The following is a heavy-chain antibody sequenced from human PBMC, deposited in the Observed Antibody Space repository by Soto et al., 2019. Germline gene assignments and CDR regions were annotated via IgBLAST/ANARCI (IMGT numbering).Heavy chain of an antibody. Sequence: GGSLRLSCAASGFTFGSYDVHWVRQATGKGLEWVSTIGTAGDTYYPGSVKGRFTISRENAKNSLYLQMNSLRAGDTAVYYCARGVTMVRGVIIDWFDPWGQGTLVTVSS. J-gene: IGHJ5*02. D-gene: IGHD3-10*01. CDR3: ARGVTMVRGVIIDWFDP. CDR2: IGTAGDT. V-gene: IGHV3-13*04. CDR1: GFTFGSYD.